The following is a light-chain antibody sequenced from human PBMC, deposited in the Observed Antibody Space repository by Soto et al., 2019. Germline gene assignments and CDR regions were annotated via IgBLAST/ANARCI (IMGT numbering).Light chain of an antibody. CDR2: AAS. CDR3: QQYYSYPRT. Sequence: AIRMTQSPSSLSASTGDRVTITCRASQGISSYLAWYQQKPGKAPKLLIYAASTLQSGVPSRFSGSGSGTDFTLTNSYLLSEDFAPYYCQQYYSYPRTFSQRTKVDIK. J-gene: IGKJ1*01. CDR1: QGISSY. V-gene: IGKV1-8*01.